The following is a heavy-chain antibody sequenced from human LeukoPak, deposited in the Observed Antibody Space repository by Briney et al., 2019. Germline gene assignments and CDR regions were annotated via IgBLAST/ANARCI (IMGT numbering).Heavy chain of an antibody. Sequence: ASVKVSCKASGYTFTDYYVHWVRQAPGQGLEWMGWINPNSGGTNHAQKFQGTVTMTRDTSISTAYMELTRLRSDDTAVYYCARERGNYDILTDYYEGNGFDPWGQGTLVTVSS. CDR3: ARERGNYDILTDYYEGNGFDP. V-gene: IGHV1-2*02. CDR1: GYTFTDYY. D-gene: IGHD3-9*01. J-gene: IGHJ5*02. CDR2: INPNSGGT.